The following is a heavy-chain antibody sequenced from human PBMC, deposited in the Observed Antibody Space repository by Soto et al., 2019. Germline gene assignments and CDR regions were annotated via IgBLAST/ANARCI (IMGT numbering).Heavy chain of an antibody. CDR2: INHSGST. V-gene: IGHV4-34*01. Sequence: QVQLQQWGAGLLKPSETLSLTCAVYGGSFSGYYWSWIRQPPGKGLEWIGEINHSGSTNYNPSLKSRVTISVDTSKNQFSLKLSSVTAADTAVYYCASKDIVVVPAAREYYMDVWGKGTTVTVSS. J-gene: IGHJ6*03. CDR1: GGSFSGYY. CDR3: ASKDIVVVPAAREYYMDV. D-gene: IGHD2-2*01.